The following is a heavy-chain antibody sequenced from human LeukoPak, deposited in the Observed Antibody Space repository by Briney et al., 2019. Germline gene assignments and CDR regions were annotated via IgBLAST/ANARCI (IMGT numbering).Heavy chain of an antibody. CDR2: NDYSGGNT. J-gene: IGHJ4*02. Sequence: ETLSLTCAVYGGSFSGFYWNWIRQSPGKGLEWVSGNDYSGGNTNYADSVLGRFTVSRDNSKNTLYLQMNSLRAEDTAVYYCVATRVCGGVLLRPNCLYFENWGQGTLVSVSS. D-gene: IGHD3-10*01. CDR3: VATRVCGGVLLRPNCLYFEN. V-gene: IGHV3-23*01. CDR1: GGSFSGFY.